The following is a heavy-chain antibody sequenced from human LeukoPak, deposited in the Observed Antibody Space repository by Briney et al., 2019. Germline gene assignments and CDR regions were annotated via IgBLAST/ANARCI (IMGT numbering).Heavy chain of an antibody. Sequence: SETLPLTCAVYGGSFSGYYWSWIRQPPGKGLEWIGEINHSGSTNYNPSLKSRVTISVDTSKNQFSLKLSSVTAADTAVYYCARPGRYCSGGSCYVEGGGFDPWGQGTLVTVSS. D-gene: IGHD2-15*01. CDR3: ARPGRYCSGGSCYVEGGGFDP. V-gene: IGHV4-34*01. J-gene: IGHJ5*02. CDR2: INHSGST. CDR1: GGSFSGYY.